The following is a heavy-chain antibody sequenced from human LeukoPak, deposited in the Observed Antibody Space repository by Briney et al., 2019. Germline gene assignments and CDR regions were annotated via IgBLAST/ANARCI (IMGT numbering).Heavy chain of an antibody. CDR1: GGTFSSYA. V-gene: IGHV1-69*13. CDR2: IIPIFGTA. D-gene: IGHD3-10*01. J-gene: IGHJ6*02. CDR3: ACFMVRGVITPDYYYYGMDV. Sequence: SVKVSCKASGGTFSSYAISWVRQAPGQGLEWMGGIIPIFGTANYAQKFQGRVTITADESTSTAYMELSGLRSEDTAVYYCACFMVRGVITPDYYYYGMDVWGQGTTVTVSS.